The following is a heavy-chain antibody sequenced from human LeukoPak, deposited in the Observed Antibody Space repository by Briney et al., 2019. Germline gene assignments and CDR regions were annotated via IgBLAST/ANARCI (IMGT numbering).Heavy chain of an antibody. CDR1: GFTFGDYA. CDR2: IRSKASGGTT. D-gene: IGHD5-18*01. V-gene: IGHV3-49*04. Sequence: GGSLRLSCTASGFTFGDYAMSWVRQAPGKGLEWVGFIRSKASGGTTEYAASVKGRFTISRDDSKSIAYLQMNSLRAEDTAVYYCARGQRRHTDMAPSFDYWGQGTLVTVSS. J-gene: IGHJ4*02. CDR3: ARGQRRHTDMAPSFDY.